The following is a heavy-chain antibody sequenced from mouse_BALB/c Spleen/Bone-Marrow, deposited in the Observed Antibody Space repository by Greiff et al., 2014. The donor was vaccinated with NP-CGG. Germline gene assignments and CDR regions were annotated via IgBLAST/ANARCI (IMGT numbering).Heavy chain of an antibody. CDR3: TREREGDGYYDFDY. V-gene: IGHV2-9*02. J-gene: IGHJ2*01. Sequence: VKLEESGPGLVAPSQSLTITCTVSGFSLASYGIHWVRQPPGKGLEWLGVIWAGGATNYNSALMSRLIISKDNSKSQVFLKMNSLQMDDTAMYYCTREREGDGYYDFDYWGQGTIFTVSS. CDR1: GFSLASYG. CDR2: IWAGGAT. D-gene: IGHD2-3*01.